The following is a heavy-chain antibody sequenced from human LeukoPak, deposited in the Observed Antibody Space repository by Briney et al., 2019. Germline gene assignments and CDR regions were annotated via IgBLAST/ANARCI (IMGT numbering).Heavy chain of an antibody. CDR1: GFTVSDNY. V-gene: IGHV4-30-4*08. CDR3: AREMAPPFTVTTD. J-gene: IGHJ4*02. CDR2: IYYSGST. D-gene: IGHD4-17*01. Sequence: LRLSCAASGFTVSDNYMSWIRQPPGKGLEWIGYIYYSGSTYYNPSLKSRVTISVDTSRNQFSLKLSSVTAADTAVYYCAREMAPPFTVTTDWGQGTLVTVSS.